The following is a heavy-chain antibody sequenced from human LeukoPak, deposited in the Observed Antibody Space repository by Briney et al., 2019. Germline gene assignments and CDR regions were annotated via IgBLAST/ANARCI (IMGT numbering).Heavy chain of an antibody. J-gene: IGHJ4*02. Sequence: ASVKVSCKASGYSFTTYAISWVRQAPGQGLEWMGRISAYNGNTNYAQKLQGRVTMTTDTSTNTAYMDLRSLRSDDPAVYYCARDQGYCTSASCSIDYWGQGTLVTVSS. CDR2: ISAYNGNT. V-gene: IGHV1-18*01. CDR1: GYSFTTYA. CDR3: ARDQGYCTSASCSIDY. D-gene: IGHD2-2*01.